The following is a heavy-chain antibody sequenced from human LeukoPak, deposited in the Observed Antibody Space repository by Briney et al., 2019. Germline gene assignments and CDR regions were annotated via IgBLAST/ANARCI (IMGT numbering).Heavy chain of an antibody. CDR3: MRDYMGWFDP. CDR2: TSLDGSTE. D-gene: IGHD3-10*01. CDR1: GFILSNFQ. V-gene: IGHV3-30-3*01. Sequence: PGRSLRLSCVASGFILSNFQMYWVRQAPGKGLEWVSITSLDGSTEFYADSVKGRFTISRDTASNTMHLEMNNLRTEDTAVYYCMRDYMGWFDPWGQGTLVTVSS. J-gene: IGHJ5*02.